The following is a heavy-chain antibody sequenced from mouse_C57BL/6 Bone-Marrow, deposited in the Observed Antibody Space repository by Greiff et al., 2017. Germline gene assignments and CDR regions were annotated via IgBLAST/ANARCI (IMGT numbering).Heavy chain of an antibody. D-gene: IGHD1-1*01. V-gene: IGHV2-2*01. CDR2: IWSGGST. CDR1: GFSLTSYG. Sequence: QVQLKESGPGLVQPSQSLSITCTVSGFSLTSYGVHWVRQSPGKGLEWLGVIWSGGSTDYNAAFISRLSISKDNSKSQVFFKMNSLEADDTAIYYCARSHYYGSSYGGFAYWGQGTLVTVSA. CDR3: ARSHYYGSSYGGFAY. J-gene: IGHJ3*01.